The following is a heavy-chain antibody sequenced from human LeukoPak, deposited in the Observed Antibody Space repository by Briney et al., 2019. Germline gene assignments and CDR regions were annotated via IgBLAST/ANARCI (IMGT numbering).Heavy chain of an antibody. Sequence: KTSETLSLTCTVSGGSISSGGYYWSWIRQHPGKGLEWIGYIYYSGSTYYNPSLKSRVTISVDTSKNQFSLKLSSVTAADTAVYYCARTHSSGYYHVDYWGQGTLVTVSS. CDR3: ARTHSSGYYHVDY. CDR1: GGSISSGGYY. V-gene: IGHV4-31*03. CDR2: IYYSGST. J-gene: IGHJ4*02. D-gene: IGHD3-22*01.